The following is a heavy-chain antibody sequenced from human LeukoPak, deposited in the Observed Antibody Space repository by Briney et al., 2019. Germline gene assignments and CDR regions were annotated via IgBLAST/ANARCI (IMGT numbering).Heavy chain of an antibody. V-gene: IGHV4-59*01. D-gene: IGHD4-23*01. Sequence: SETLSLTCPVSSGSISSYYWGWIRQPPGKGLEWIGYMYNSGSTNYNPSLKSRVTISVDTSKNQFSLKLSSVTAADTAVYYCARAAYGGDSHVYFDYWGQGTLVPVSS. CDR3: ARAAYGGDSHVYFDY. CDR2: MYNSGST. CDR1: SGSISSYY. J-gene: IGHJ4*02.